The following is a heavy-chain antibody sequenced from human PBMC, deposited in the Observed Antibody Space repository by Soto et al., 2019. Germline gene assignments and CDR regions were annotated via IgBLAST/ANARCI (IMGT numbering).Heavy chain of an antibody. D-gene: IGHD2-15*01. Sequence: ASVKVSCKASGGTFSSYATSWERQAPGQGLEWMGGIIPIFGTANYAQKFQGRVTITADESTSTAYMELNSLRSEDTAVYYCARDCSAGSCYHNWFDPWGHGTLVTPSS. V-gene: IGHV1-69*13. CDR3: ARDCSAGSCYHNWFDP. J-gene: IGHJ5*02. CDR1: GGTFSSYA. CDR2: IIPIFGTA.